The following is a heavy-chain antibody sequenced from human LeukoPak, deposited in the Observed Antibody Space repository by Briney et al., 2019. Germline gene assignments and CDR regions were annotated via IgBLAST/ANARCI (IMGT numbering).Heavy chain of an antibody. Sequence: GGSLRLSCAASGFTFSTYNMNWVRQAPGKGLEWVSSIGNSSYIYYADSVKGRFTISRDNAKNSLYLQMNSLRAEDTAVYYCARDPGYCSGGNCNYYYYHYMDVWGKGTTVTVSS. CDR2: IGNSSYI. CDR1: GFTFSTYN. D-gene: IGHD2-15*01. CDR3: ARDPGYCSGGNCNYYYYHYMDV. J-gene: IGHJ6*03. V-gene: IGHV3-21*01.